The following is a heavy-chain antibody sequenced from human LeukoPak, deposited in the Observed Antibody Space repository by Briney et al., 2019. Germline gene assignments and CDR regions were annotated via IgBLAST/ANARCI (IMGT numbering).Heavy chain of an antibody. CDR3: AKDSSSSTFDY. V-gene: IGHV3-23*01. J-gene: IGHJ4*02. CDR1: GFTFSNYA. CDR2: ISGSGGST. D-gene: IGHD6-13*01. Sequence: GGSLRLSCAASGFTFSNYAMSWVRQAPGKGLEGVSAISGSGGSTYYADSVKGRFTISRDNSKNTLYLQMNSLRAEDTAVYYCAKDSSSSTFDYWGQGTLVTVSS.